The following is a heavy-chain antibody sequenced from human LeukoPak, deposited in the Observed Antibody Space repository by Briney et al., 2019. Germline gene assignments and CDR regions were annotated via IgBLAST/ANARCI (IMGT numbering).Heavy chain of an antibody. V-gene: IGHV3-30-3*01. J-gene: IGHJ6*02. CDR3: AKGGDYVGYYYYYGMDV. CDR2: ISYDGSNK. CDR1: GFTFSSYA. D-gene: IGHD4-17*01. Sequence: GGSLRLSCAASGFTFSSYAMHWVRQAPGKGLEWVAVISYDGSNKYYADSVKGRFTISRDNSKNTLYLQMNSLRAEDTAVYYCAKGGDYVGYYYYYGMDVWGQGTTVTVSS.